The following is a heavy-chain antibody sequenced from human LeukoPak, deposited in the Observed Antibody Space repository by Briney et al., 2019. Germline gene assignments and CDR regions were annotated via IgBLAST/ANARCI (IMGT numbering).Heavy chain of an antibody. V-gene: IGHV3-9*01. Sequence: GGSLRLSCAASGFTFDDYAMHWVRQAPGKGLEWVSGISWNSGSIGYADSVKGRFTISRDNAKNSLYLQMNSLRAKDTALYYCAKDDTTMVRGVFDYWGQGTLVTVSS. J-gene: IGHJ4*02. CDR2: ISWNSGSI. D-gene: IGHD3-10*01. CDR1: GFTFDDYA. CDR3: AKDDTTMVRGVFDY.